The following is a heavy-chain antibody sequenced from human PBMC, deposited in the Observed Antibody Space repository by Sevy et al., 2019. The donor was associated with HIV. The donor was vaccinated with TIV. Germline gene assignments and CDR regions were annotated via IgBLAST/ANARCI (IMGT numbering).Heavy chain of an antibody. CDR1: GFTFSSYA. V-gene: IGHV3-64D*06. CDR3: VKPSIAAAGFDY. D-gene: IGHD6-13*01. Sequence: GGSLRLSCSASGFTFSSYAMHWVSQAPGKGLEYVSAISSNGGSTYYADSVKGRLTISRDNSKKTLYLQMSSLRAEDTAVYYCVKPSIAAAGFDYWGQRTLVTVSS. J-gene: IGHJ4*02. CDR2: ISSNGGST.